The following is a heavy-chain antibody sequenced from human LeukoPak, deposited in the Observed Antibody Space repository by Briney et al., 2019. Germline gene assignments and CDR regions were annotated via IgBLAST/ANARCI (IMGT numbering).Heavy chain of an antibody. CDR3: VSTGSLLDY. Sequence: GGSLRLSCAASGFSFSSYWVTWVRQAPGKGLEWVANIKHDGSQTYYVDSVKGRFTISRDNAQNLLYLQMNSLRVEDTAVYYCVSTGSLLDYWGQGTLVTVSS. V-gene: IGHV3-7*01. J-gene: IGHJ4*02. CDR2: IKHDGSQT. D-gene: IGHD3-10*01. CDR1: GFSFSSYW.